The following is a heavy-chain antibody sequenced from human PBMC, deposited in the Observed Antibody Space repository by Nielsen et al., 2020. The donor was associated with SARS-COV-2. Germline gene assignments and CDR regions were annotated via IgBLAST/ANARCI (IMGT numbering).Heavy chain of an antibody. CDR1: GYTFTAYA. CDR3: AWSRGCSATSCFFDY. D-gene: IGHD2-2*01. Sequence: ASVKVSCKASGYTFTAYAIHWVRQDPGQRLEWMGWINSDSGNTKYSQKFRGRVTITRDTSASTAYMELSGLSSEDTAVYYCAWSRGCSATSCFFDYWGQGALVTVSS. CDR2: INSDSGNT. J-gene: IGHJ4*02. V-gene: IGHV1-3*04.